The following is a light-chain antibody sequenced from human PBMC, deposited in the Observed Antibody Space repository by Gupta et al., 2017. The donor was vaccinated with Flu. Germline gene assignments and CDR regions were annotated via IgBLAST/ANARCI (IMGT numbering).Light chain of an antibody. CDR3: SSYAGSNNLV. Sequence: SPLTQPPSASGSPGQSVTISCTGTSSDVGAYNYVSWYQQHPGKAPKLMIYEVSNRPSGVPDRFSGSKSGNTASLTVSGLQDEDEADYYGSSYAGSNNLVFGGGTKLTVL. CDR2: EVS. V-gene: IGLV2-8*01. CDR1: SSDVGAYNY. J-gene: IGLJ2*01.